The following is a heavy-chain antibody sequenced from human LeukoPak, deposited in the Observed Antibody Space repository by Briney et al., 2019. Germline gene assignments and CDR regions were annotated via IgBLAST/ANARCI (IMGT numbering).Heavy chain of an antibody. V-gene: IGHV4-59*01. J-gene: IGHJ4*02. CDR1: GGSISSYY. CDR2: IYYSGST. Sequence: KPSETLSLTCTVSGGSISSYYWSWIRQPPGKGLEWIGYIYYSGSTNYNPSLKSRVTISVDTSKNQFSLKLSSVTAADTAVYYCAGTYCSSTSCYVGYWGQGTLVTVSS. CDR3: AGTYCSSTSCYVGY. D-gene: IGHD2-2*01.